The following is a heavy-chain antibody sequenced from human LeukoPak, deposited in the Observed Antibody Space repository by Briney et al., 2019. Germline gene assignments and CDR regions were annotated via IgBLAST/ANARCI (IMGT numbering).Heavy chain of an antibody. V-gene: IGHV3-48*01. CDR1: GFTFSMFS. D-gene: IGHD3-3*01. Sequence: GGSLRLSCAASGFTFSMFSMNWVRQAPGKGLEWIAFIRGRTDTTYYADSVQGRFTISRDNADDPVYLQMDSLRVEDTAVYYCARTYDYGVGPPGDAFDNWGQGTLVTVPS. CDR3: ARTYDYGVGPPGDAFDN. CDR2: IRGRTDTT. J-gene: IGHJ3*02.